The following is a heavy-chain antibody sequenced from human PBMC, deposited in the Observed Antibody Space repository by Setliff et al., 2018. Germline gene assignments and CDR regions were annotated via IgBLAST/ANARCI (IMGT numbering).Heavy chain of an antibody. CDR2: IYPGDSDT. D-gene: IGHD2-2*01. CDR3: TRHEDRNKCTSSSCYRENDAFDV. Sequence: PGESLKISCKASGYIFTNYWIGWVRQMPGKGLEWMGVIYPGDSDTRYSPSFQGQVTISADKSINPAYLQWSSLMASDTAIYYCTRHEDRNKCTSSSCYRENDAFDVWGQGAMVTVSS. CDR1: GYIFTNYW. V-gene: IGHV5-51*01. J-gene: IGHJ3*01.